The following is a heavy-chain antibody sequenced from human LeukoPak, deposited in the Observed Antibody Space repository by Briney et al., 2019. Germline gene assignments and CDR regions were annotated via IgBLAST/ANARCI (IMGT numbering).Heavy chain of an antibody. CDR2: ISSTSTT. V-gene: IGHV3-48*02. Sequence: GGSLRLSCAASAFSLNAYTMNWVRQAPGKGLEWVSHISSTSTTYYADSVKGRFTTSRDNAKNLLYLQMNSLRDEDTAVYYCAAAGDYWGQGTLVTVSS. CDR3: AAAGDY. D-gene: IGHD3-10*01. CDR1: AFSLNAYT. J-gene: IGHJ4*02.